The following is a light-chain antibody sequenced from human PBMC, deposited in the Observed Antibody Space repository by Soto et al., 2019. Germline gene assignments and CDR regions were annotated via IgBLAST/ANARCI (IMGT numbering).Light chain of an antibody. Sequence: QAVVTQEHSLTVSPGGTVSLTGGSSTGDVTSAHYPSCIQQKPGHAPKTLIYDASNKHSWTAARFSGSLLGGKAALTLSGEQPEDEDEYYCFLSYSGTNWVFGGGTKVTVL. CDR1: TGDVTSAHY. CDR2: DAS. V-gene: IGLV7-46*01. CDR3: FLSYSGTNWV. J-gene: IGLJ3*02.